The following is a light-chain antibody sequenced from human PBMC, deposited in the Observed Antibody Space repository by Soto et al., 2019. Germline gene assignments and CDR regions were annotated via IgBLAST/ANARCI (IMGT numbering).Light chain of an antibody. V-gene: IGKV1-33*01. CDR2: DAS. Sequence: DIQMTQSPSAMSASVGDGVTLTCRASQGISNYLNWYQQKPGRAPKLLIYDASNLEAGVPSRFRGSGSGTDFTFTISRLQPQDIATYYCQQYENLPTFGQGTRLEIK. CDR1: QGISNY. J-gene: IGKJ5*01. CDR3: QQYENLPT.